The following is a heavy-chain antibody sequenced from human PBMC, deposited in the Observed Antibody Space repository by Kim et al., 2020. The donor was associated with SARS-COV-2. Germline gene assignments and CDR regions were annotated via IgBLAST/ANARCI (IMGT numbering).Heavy chain of an antibody. Sequence: ASVKVSCKTSGHIFTRDSIHWVRQAPGQGLEWMGGIDCCNGNTIYSQKFQGRVTFTTDTSASTAYMELSFLRSEDSAVYYCLGGFYFDYWGQGTLVTVSS. CDR2: IDCCNGNT. CDR3: LGGFYFDY. CDR1: GHIFTRDS. V-gene: IGHV1-3*01. D-gene: IGHD3-16*01. J-gene: IGHJ4*02.